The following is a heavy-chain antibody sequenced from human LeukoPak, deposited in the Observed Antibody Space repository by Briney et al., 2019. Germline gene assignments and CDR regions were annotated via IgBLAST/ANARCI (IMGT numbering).Heavy chain of an antibody. D-gene: IGHD1-26*01. CDR2: IYYSGST. J-gene: IGHJ5*02. V-gene: IGHV4-61*05. Sequence: PSETLSLTCTVSGGSISSSSYYWGWIRQPPGKGLEWIGYIYYSGSTNYNSSLKSRVTISVDTSKNQFSLKLTSVTAADTAVYYCARTDWSYSVHWFDPWGQGTLVTVSS. CDR3: ARTDWSYSVHWFDP. CDR1: GGSISSSSYY.